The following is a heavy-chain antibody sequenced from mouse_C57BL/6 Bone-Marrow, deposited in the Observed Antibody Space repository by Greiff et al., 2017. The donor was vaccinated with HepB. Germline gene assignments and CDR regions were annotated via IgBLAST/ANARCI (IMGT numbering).Heavy chain of an antibody. V-gene: IGHV14-4*01. Sequence: EVHLVESGAELVRPGASVKLSCTASGFNIKDDYMHWVKQRPEQGLEWIGWIDPENGDTEYASKFQGKATITADTSSNTAYLQLSSLTSEDTAVYYCTTIHYAMDYWGQGTSTTVSS. CDR2: IDPENGDT. J-gene: IGHJ4*01. CDR1: GFNIKDDY. CDR3: TTIHYAMDY.